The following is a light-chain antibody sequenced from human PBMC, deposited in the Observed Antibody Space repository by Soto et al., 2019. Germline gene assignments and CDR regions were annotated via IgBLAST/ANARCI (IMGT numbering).Light chain of an antibody. J-gene: IGKJ1*01. Sequence: EIVLTQSPGTLSLSPGERATLSCRASQSVSSSYLAWYQQKPGQAPRLLIYGVSRRATGIPDRFSGSGSGTDFTLIISRLEPEDFAVYYCQQYGSSPWTFGQGTKVEIK. CDR1: QSVSSSY. CDR2: GVS. CDR3: QQYGSSPWT. V-gene: IGKV3-20*01.